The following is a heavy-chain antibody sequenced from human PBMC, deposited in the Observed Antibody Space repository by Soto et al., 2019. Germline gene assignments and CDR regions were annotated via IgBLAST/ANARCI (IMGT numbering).Heavy chain of an antibody. CDR1: GYTFSRYG. Sequence: QGQLVQSGGEVKKSGASVKVSCKASGYTFSRYGISWVRQAPGQGLEWMGWISGYNGDTNYAQKFQGRVTMTIDTSTTTAYMELRSLTSDDTAVYYCAKNGPPPYYYGLDVWGQGTTVTVSS. V-gene: IGHV1-18*01. J-gene: IGHJ6*02. CDR3: AKNGPPPYYYGLDV. CDR2: ISGYNGDT. D-gene: IGHD2-8*01.